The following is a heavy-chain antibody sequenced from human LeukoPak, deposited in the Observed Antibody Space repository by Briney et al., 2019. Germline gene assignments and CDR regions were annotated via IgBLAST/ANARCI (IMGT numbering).Heavy chain of an antibody. Sequence: GGSLRLSCAASEFTFSSYWMSWVRQAPGKGLEWVANIKQDGGEKYYLVSVKGRFTVSRDNAKNSLYLQMNSLRAEDTAVYYCARLGARQILEYWGQGTLVTVSS. V-gene: IGHV3-7*01. D-gene: IGHD4-17*01. CDR2: IKQDGGEK. CDR3: ARLGARQILEY. CDR1: EFTFSSYW. J-gene: IGHJ4*02.